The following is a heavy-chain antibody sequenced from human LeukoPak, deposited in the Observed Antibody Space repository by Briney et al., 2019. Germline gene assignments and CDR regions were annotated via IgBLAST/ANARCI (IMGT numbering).Heavy chain of an antibody. CDR3: ARVWTYSSSWFWFDP. CDR1: GFTFSDYY. J-gene: IGHJ5*02. V-gene: IGHV3-11*01. Sequence: GGSLRLSSAASGFTFSDYYMSWIRQAPGKGLEWVSYISSSGSTIYYADSVKGRFTISRDNAKNSLYLQMNSLRAEDTAVYYCARVWTYSSSWFWFDPWGQGTLVTVSS. CDR2: ISSSGSTI. D-gene: IGHD6-13*01.